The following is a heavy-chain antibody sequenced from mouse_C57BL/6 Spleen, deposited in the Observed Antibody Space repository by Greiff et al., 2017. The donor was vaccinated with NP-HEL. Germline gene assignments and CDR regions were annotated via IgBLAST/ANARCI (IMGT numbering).Heavy chain of an antibody. CDR3: ARAAITTASYYFDY. CDR2: IYPGSGNT. V-gene: IGHV1-76*01. Sequence: QVQLQQSGAELVRPGASVKLSCKASGYTFTDYYINWVKQRPGQGLEWIARIYPGSGNTYYNEKFKGKATLTAEKSSSTAYMQLSSLTSEDSAVYFCARAAITTASYYFDYWGQGTTLTVSS. CDR1: GYTFTDYY. D-gene: IGHD1-2*01. J-gene: IGHJ2*01.